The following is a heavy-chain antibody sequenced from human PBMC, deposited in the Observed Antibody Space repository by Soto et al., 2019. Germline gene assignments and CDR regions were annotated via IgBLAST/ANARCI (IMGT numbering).Heavy chain of an antibody. CDR2: INHSGST. V-gene: IGHV4-34*01. CDR1: GGSFSGYY. Sequence: ASETLSLTCAVYGGSFSGYYWSWIRQPPGKGLEWIGEINHSGSTNYNPSLKSRVTISVDTSKNQFSLKLSSVTAADTAVYYCARVRSYYGSGTHYYGMDVWGQGTTVTVSS. D-gene: IGHD3-10*01. J-gene: IGHJ6*02. CDR3: ARVRSYYGSGTHYYGMDV.